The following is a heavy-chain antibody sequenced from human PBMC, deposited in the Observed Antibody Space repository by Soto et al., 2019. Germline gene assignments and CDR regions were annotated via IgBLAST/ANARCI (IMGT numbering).Heavy chain of an antibody. CDR1: GYSFTDYW. V-gene: IGHV5-51*01. J-gene: IGHJ4*02. Sequence: EVQLVQSGPEVKKPGQSLRISCKSSGYSFTDYWIGWVRQMPGKGLEWMGIIYPGDSDARYSPSFEGQVTISVDTSINTAFLRWNSLTPSDTAIYYCARQADYNILTGYFYYFDYWGQGSLVTVSS. CDR2: IYPGDSDA. CDR3: ARQADYNILTGYFYYFDY. D-gene: IGHD3-9*01.